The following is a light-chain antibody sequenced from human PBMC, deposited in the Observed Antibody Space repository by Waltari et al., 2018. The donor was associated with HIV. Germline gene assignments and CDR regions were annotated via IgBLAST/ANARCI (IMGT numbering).Light chain of an antibody. V-gene: IGLV1-44*01. CDR1: SSNIGSNT. CDR3: AAWDDSLNGVV. CDR2: SNN. J-gene: IGLJ2*01. Sequence: QSVLTQPPSASGTPGQRVTISCSGSSSNIGSNTVNWYQQHPGTAPKLLIYSNNQRPSGVPDRFSGSKSGTSASLAISGLQSEDEAEYYCAAWDDSLNGVVFGGGTKLTVL.